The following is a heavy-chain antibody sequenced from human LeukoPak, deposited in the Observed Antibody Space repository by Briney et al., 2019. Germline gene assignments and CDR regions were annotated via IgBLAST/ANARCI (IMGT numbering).Heavy chain of an antibody. J-gene: IGHJ5*02. CDR3: AKDPGGRSNWFDP. CDR1: GFTFTTFT. Sequence: AGGSLRLSCAASGFTFTTFTMNWVRQAPGKGLEWVSTITDKGANTYYADSVKGRFTISRDNSKSTLYLQMNSLRAEDTAVYYCAKDPGGRSNWFDPWGQGALVTVSS. V-gene: IGHV3-23*01. CDR2: ITDKGANT. D-gene: IGHD3-10*01.